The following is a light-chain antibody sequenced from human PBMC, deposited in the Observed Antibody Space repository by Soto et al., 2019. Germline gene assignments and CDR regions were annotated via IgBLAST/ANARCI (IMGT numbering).Light chain of an antibody. CDR3: QQYGNSPS. CDR1: QSINSN. V-gene: IGKV3-15*01. Sequence: IVMTQSPATLSVSPGERATLSCRASQSINSNLAWYQQKPGQAPRLLMFRASIRATGFPARFSGSGSGTEFNITISSLQSEDSAVYYCQQYGNSPSFGQGTKLEIK. CDR2: RAS. J-gene: IGKJ2*01.